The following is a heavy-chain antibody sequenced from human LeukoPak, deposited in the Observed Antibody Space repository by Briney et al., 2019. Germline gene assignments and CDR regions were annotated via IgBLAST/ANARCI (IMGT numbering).Heavy chain of an antibody. CDR1: GYSFKNYW. CDR3: AIGGDSTTSCYRCFVY. V-gene: IGHV5-51*01. Sequence: GESLKISCKGSGYSFKNYWIGWLRQMPGKGLEWMGIIYPDDSDTRYSPSFQGQVTVSADKSVSTAYLQWSSLKASDTAMYYCAIGGDSTTSCYRCFVYWGQGTLVTVSS. J-gene: IGHJ4*02. D-gene: IGHD2-2*01. CDR2: IYPDDSDT.